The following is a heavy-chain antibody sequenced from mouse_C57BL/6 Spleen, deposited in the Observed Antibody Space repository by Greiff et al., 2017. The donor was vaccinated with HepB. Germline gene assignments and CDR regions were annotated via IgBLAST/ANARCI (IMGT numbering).Heavy chain of an antibody. J-gene: IGHJ4*01. V-gene: IGHV1-50*01. D-gene: IGHD1-1*01. Sequence: QVQLQQPGAELVKPGASVKLSCKASGYTFTSYWMQWVKQRPGQGLEWIGEIDPSDSYTNSNQKFKGKATLTVDTSSSTAYMQLSSLTSEDSAVKYCARWHYGSSYDDAMDDGGQGTSVTVSS. CDR3: ARWHYGSSYDDAMDD. CDR1: GYTFTSYW. CDR2: IDPSDSYT.